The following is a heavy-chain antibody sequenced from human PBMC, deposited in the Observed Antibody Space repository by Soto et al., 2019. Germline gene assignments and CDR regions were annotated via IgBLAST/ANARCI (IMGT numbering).Heavy chain of an antibody. CDR2: IIPIFGTA. J-gene: IGHJ6*02. Sequence: QVQLVQSGAEVKKPGSSVKVSCKASGRTFSSYAISWVRQAPGQGLEWMGGIIPIFGTANYAQKFQGRVTITADKSTSTAYMTMSSLRSEDTAVYYCARDNKRRYCSGGSWYSVPLYYYGMDVWGQGTTVTVSS. CDR1: GRTFSSYA. CDR3: ARDNKRRYCSGGSWYSVPLYYYGMDV. V-gene: IGHV1-69*06. D-gene: IGHD2-15*01.